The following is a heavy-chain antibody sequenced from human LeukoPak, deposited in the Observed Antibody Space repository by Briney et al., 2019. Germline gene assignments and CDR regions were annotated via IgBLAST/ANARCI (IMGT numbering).Heavy chain of an antibody. CDR2: IYHSGST. V-gene: IGHV4-38-2*02. CDR1: GYSISSGYY. J-gene: IGHJ4*02. D-gene: IGHD5-18*01. CDR3: AREGYSYGYYFDY. Sequence: PSETLSLTCAVSGYSISSGYYWGWIRPPPGKGLEWIGNIYHSGSTYYNPSLTSRVNISVDTSKNQSSLKLSSGTAANTAVYYCAREGYSYGYYFDYWGQGTLVTVSS.